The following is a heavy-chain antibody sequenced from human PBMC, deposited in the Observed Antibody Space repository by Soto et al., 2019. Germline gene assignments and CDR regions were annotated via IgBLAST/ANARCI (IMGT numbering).Heavy chain of an antibody. D-gene: IGHD2-21*02. CDR2: IRSGRDT. CDR1: GFTFSNYY. Sequence: GGSLRLSCAVSGFTFSNYYIHWVRQAPGKGLEWVSSIRSGRDTFYADSVKGRFSISRDDATSSVSLQMNSLRGEDTAVYFCAREETAWPLAYGLDVWGQGXTVTVSS. J-gene: IGHJ6*02. V-gene: IGHV3-21*01. CDR3: AREETAWPLAYGLDV.